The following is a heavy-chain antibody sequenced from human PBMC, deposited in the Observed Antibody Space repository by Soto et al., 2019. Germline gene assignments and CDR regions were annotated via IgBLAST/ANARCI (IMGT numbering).Heavy chain of an antibody. D-gene: IGHD3-9*01. J-gene: IGHJ5*02. V-gene: IGHV4-30-2*01. Sequence: SETLSLTCAVSGGSISSGGYSWSWIRQPPGKGLEWIGYIYHSGSTYYNPSLKSRVTISVDRSKNQFSLKLSSVTAADTAVYYCARGKGHYDILTGYYHNWFDPWGQGTLVTVSS. CDR3: ARGKGHYDILTGYYHNWFDP. CDR2: IYHSGST. CDR1: GGSISSGGYS.